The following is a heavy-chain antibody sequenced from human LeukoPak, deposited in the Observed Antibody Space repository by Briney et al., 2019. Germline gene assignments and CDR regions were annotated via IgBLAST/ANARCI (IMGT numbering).Heavy chain of an antibody. V-gene: IGHV3-30*18. Sequence: GGSLRLSCAASGFTFSNYGMHWVRQAPGKGLEWVAVISSDGSKKYYADSVKGRFTISRDNSKNTLYLQMNSLRAEDTAVYYCAKSPPNSPFLNWFDPWGQGTLVTVSS. CDR1: GFTFSNYG. D-gene: IGHD4-23*01. J-gene: IGHJ5*02. CDR2: ISSDGSKK. CDR3: AKSPPNSPFLNWFDP.